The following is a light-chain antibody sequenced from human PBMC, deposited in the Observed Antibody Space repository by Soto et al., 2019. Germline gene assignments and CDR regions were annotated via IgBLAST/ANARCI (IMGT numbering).Light chain of an antibody. Sequence: SYELTQPVSVSVALGQTARITCGGDNIGSKSVHWYQQKTGQAPVLVIYRDMNRPAGVPERISGSNSANTATLTISRAQAGDEADYYCQVWDTTVVFGGGTQLTVL. V-gene: IGLV3-9*01. CDR1: NIGSKS. CDR3: QVWDTTVV. CDR2: RDM. J-gene: IGLJ2*01.